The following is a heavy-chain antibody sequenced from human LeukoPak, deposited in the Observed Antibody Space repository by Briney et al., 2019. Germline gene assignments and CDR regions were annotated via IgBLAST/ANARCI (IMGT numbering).Heavy chain of an antibody. CDR3: AKDMRGYSYVKQH. J-gene: IGHJ4*02. CDR1: GFTFDDYA. V-gene: IGHV3-9*01. D-gene: IGHD5-18*01. CDR2: ISWNSGSI. Sequence: GGSLRLSCAASGFTFDDYAMHWVRHAPGKGLEWVSGISWNSGSIGYADSVKGRFTISRDNAKNSLYLQMNSLRAEDTALYYCAKDMRGYSYVKQHWDQGTLVTVSS.